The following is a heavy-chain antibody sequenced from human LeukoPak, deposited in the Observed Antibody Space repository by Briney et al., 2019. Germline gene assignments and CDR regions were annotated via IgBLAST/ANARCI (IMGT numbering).Heavy chain of an antibody. V-gene: IGHV3-33*05. CDR3: ARVAYTYGFDY. J-gene: IGHJ4*02. CDR1: GFTFSRFG. CDR2: FSYNGINK. D-gene: IGHD5-18*01. Sequence: PGRSLRLSCAASGFTFSRFGMHWVRQAPGKGLEWVAVFSYNGINKDYAGSVKGRFTISRDNSKNTLSLQMNSLRAEDTSVYYCARVAYTYGFDYWGQGTLVTVSS.